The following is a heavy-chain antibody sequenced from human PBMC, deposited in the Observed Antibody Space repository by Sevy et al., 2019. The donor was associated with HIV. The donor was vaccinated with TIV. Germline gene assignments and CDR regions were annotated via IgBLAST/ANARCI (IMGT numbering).Heavy chain of an antibody. V-gene: IGHV3-7*01. CDR3: ARVGVGSWLPHYYFDY. CDR2: IKKDGSEK. CDR1: GFTFNMYW. Sequence: GGSLRLSCAASGFTFNMYWMTWVRQAPGKGLEWVANIKKDGSEKFYVDSLKGRFTMSRDNARNSLYLQMNSLRAEDTGVYYCARVGVGSWLPHYYFDYWGQGALVTVSS. J-gene: IGHJ4*02. D-gene: IGHD3-3*01.